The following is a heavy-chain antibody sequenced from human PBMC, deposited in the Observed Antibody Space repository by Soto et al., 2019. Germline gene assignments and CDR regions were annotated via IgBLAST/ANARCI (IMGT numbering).Heavy chain of an antibody. V-gene: IGHV4-30-4*01. CDR1: GGSISSGDYY. D-gene: IGHD5-18*01. Sequence: SETLSLTCNVSGGSISSGDYYWTWIRQSPGKGLEWIGYIYYTWSTFYSPSLKSRGTISLDTSENHFSLDMISVTAADTAVYFCARVSGQNTGYYSVYFMDVWGQGTTVTVSS. CDR2: IYYTWST. CDR3: ARVSGQNTGYYSVYFMDV. J-gene: IGHJ6*02.